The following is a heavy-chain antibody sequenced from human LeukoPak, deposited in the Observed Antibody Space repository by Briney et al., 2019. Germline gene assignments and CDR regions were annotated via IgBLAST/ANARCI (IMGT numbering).Heavy chain of an antibody. D-gene: IGHD3-22*01. CDR3: ARGLWDYYNSSDYSFDY. CDR2: INTYNGNT. Sequence: ASVKVSCKASGYTFYDYGFSWVRQAPGQGVEWMGWINTYNGNTNYAHKFQGRVTLTTDTSTRTAYLELRSLRFDDTAMYYCARGLWDYYNSSDYSFDYWGQGTLVTVSS. V-gene: IGHV1-18*01. J-gene: IGHJ4*02. CDR1: GYTFYDYG.